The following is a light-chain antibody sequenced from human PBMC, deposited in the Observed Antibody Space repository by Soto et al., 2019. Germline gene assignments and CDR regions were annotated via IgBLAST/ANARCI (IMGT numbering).Light chain of an antibody. Sequence: EIVMTQSPATLSVSPGERATLSCRASQSVRSNLAWYQQNPGQTPKLLIYVASTRATGITARFSGSGSGTEFTLTISSPQSEDFAVYYCQQYKVWPLTFGGGTKVEFK. V-gene: IGKV3-15*01. CDR2: VAS. CDR1: QSVRSN. CDR3: QQYKVWPLT. J-gene: IGKJ4*01.